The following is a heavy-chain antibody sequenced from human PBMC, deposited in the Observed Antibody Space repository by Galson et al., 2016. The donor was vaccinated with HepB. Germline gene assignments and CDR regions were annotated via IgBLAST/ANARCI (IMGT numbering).Heavy chain of an antibody. CDR1: GFTSSDYY. CDR2: SSGSSTYT. J-gene: IGHJ4*02. CDR3: ARADDYGDYYFDY. V-gene: IGHV3-11*06. Sequence: SLRLSCAASGFTSSDYYMTWIRQSPGKGLEWVSYSSGSSTYTNYADSVKGRFTISRDNAKNSLYLQMNNLRAEDTAVYYCARADDYGDYYFDYWGQGTLVTVSS. D-gene: IGHD4-17*01.